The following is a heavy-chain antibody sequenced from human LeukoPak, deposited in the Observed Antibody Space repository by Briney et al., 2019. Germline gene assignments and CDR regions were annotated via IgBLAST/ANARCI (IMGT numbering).Heavy chain of an antibody. CDR1: GGSISSGGYY. J-gene: IGHJ4*02. D-gene: IGHD3-9*01. CDR3: ARETSLTRIDY. V-gene: IGHV4-31*03. Sequence: TLSLTCTVSGGSISSGGYYWSWIRQHPGKGLEWIGYIYYSGSTYYNPSPKSRVTISVDTSKNQFSLKLSSVTAADTAVYYCARETSLTRIDYWGQGTLVTVSS. CDR2: IYYSGST.